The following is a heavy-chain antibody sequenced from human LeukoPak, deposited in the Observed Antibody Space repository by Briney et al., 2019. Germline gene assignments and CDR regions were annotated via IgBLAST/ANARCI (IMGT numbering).Heavy chain of an antibody. V-gene: IGHV3-7*01. Sequence: GGSLRLSCAAWGLTPRLCWVMGGRQARGKGGEGGANIKQDGSDKHYVDSVEGRFTIYRDNAKNSVYLQMTSLRAEDTAAYYCARLSVYSSTWLAYYMDVWGKGTTVTVSS. J-gene: IGHJ6*03. CDR2: IKQDGSDK. CDR3: ARLSVYSSTWLAYYMDV. CDR1: GLTPRLCW. D-gene: IGHD6-13*01.